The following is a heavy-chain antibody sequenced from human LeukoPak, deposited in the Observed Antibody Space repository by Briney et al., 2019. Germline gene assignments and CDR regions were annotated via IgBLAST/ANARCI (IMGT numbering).Heavy chain of an antibody. Sequence: GGSLILSCAASGFTFSTYWMSWVRQAPGKGLEWVANTKEDGGEKYYVDSVKGRFTISRDNAKNSLYLQMNSLRAEDTAVYYCASQGEVTWGQGTLVTVSS. D-gene: IGHD3-10*01. J-gene: IGHJ5*02. CDR3: ASQGEVT. CDR1: GFTFSTYW. V-gene: IGHV3-7*01. CDR2: TKEDGGEK.